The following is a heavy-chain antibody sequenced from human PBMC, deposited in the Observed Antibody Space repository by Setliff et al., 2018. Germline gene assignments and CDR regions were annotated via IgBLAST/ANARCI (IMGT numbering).Heavy chain of an antibody. V-gene: IGHV4-59*08. CDR3: ARAPPNRYSGSYEYFYMDV. J-gene: IGHJ6*03. Sequence: SETLSLTCTVSGGSISSYYWSWIRQPPGKGLEGIGYXXXXXXXXXXXXXXSRVXXXVDTSKNQFSLKVSSVTAADTAVYYCARAPPNRYSGSYEYFYMDVWGKGTTVTVSS. CDR2: XXXXXXX. CDR1: GGSISSYY. D-gene: IGHD1-26*01.